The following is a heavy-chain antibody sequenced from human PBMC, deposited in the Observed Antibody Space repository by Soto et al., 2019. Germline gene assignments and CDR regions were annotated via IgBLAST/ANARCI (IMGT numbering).Heavy chain of an antibody. J-gene: IGHJ6*02. CDR2: MNPNSGNT. CDR3: ERGPGSSDWRFSYYYMDV. V-gene: IGHV1-8*01. Sequence: QVQLVQSGAEVKKPGASVKVSCTFTSYDINWVRQATGQGLEWMAWMNPNSGNTRYAQKFQGRVTMTRNTSNFTAYMELSSLRSEDTAMYYCERGPGSSDWRFSYYYMDVWGQGTTVTVSS. CDR1: FTSYD. D-gene: IGHD6-19*01.